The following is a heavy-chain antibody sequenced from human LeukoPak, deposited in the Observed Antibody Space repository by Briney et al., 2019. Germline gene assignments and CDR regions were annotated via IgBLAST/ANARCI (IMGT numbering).Heavy chain of an antibody. CDR1: GFTFSDYY. D-gene: IGHD2-15*01. CDR2: ISTSSGFT. V-gene: IGHV3-11*06. J-gene: IGHJ5*02. Sequence: GGSLRLSCAASGFTFSDYYMTWIRRAPGKGLEWVSFISTSSGFTRYADSVKGRFTISRDNSKNTLYLQMNSLRAEDTAVYYCARERGGNNIVVVVAAPLFDPWGQGTLVTVSS. CDR3: ARERGGNNIVVVVAAPLFDP.